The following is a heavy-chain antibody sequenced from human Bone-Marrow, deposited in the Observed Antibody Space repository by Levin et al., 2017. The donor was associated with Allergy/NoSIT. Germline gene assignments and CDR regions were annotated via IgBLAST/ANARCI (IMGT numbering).Heavy chain of an antibody. J-gene: IGHJ4*02. Sequence: SQTLSLTCTVSGGSIRSSGYHWTWIRQYPNKGLEWIGYISYRGSTYFNPSLKSRLTMTIDTSEQHFSLNLTSVSAADTAIYYCARLDGYSFDYWGQGALVAVSS. CDR2: ISYRGST. D-gene: IGHD1-1*01. CDR1: GGSIRSSGYH. V-gene: IGHV4-31*03. CDR3: ARLDGYSFDY.